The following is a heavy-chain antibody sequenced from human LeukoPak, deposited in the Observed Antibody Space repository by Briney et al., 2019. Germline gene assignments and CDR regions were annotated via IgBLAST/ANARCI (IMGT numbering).Heavy chain of an antibody. D-gene: IGHD1-7*01. V-gene: IGHV1-8*03. CDR2: MNPNSGNT. CDR3: ARGGLELRNYYYYMDV. Sequence: GASVKVSCKASGYTFTSYDINWVRQAIGQGLEWMGWMNPNSGNTGYAQKFQGRVTITRNTSISTAYMELSSLRSEDTAVYYCARGGLELRNYYYYMDVWGKGTTVTVSS. J-gene: IGHJ6*03. CDR1: GYTFTSYD.